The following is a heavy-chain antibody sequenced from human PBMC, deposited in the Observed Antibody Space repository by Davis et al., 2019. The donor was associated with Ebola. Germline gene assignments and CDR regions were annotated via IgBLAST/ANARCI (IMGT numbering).Heavy chain of an antibody. Sequence: GESLKISCAASGFTFSSYAMSWVRQAPGKGLEWVSAISGSGGSTYYADSVKGRFTISRDNSKNTLYLQMNSLRAEDTAVYYCAKDIDYGSGSYDYWGQGTLVTVSS. D-gene: IGHD3-10*01. CDR1: GFTFSSYA. CDR2: ISGSGGST. V-gene: IGHV3-23*01. J-gene: IGHJ4*02. CDR3: AKDIDYGSGSYDY.